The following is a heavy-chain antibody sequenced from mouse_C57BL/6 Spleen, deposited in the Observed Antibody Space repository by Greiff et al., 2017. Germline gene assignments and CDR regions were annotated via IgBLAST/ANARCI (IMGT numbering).Heavy chain of an antibody. J-gene: IGHJ3*01. CDR1: GYTFTSYD. V-gene: IGHV1-85*01. D-gene: IGHD2-1*01. Sequence: QVQLQQSGPELVKPGASVKLSCKASGYTFTSYDINWVKQRPGQGLEWIGWIYPRDGSTKYNEKLKGQVTLTVDKSSSTAYMELHSLTSEDSAVYFCARSGLYYGNHEGFAYWGQGTLVTVSA. CDR2: IYPRDGST. CDR3: ARSGLYYGNHEGFAY.